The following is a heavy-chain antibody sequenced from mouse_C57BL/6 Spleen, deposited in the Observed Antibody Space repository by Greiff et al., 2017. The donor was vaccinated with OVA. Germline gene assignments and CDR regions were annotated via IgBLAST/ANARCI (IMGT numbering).Heavy chain of an antibody. D-gene: IGHD2-4*01. J-gene: IGHJ3*01. CDR1: GYTFTSYW. CDR2: IDPSDSYT. Sequence: QVQLQQPGAELVRPGTSVKLSCKASGYTFTSYWMHWVKQRPGQGLEWIGVIDPSDSYTNYNQKFKGKATWTVDTSSSTAYMQLSSLTSEDSAVYYCAREGLRAGFAYWGQGTLVTVSA. CDR3: AREGLRAGFAY. V-gene: IGHV1-59*01.